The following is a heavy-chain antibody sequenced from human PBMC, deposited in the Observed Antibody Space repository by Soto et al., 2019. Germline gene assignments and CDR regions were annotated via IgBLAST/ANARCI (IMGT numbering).Heavy chain of an antibody. Sequence: QLQLQESGPGLVKPSETLSLICTVSGGSVSGSGYYWGWIRQPPGKGLEWIGTISYSGNTYHNPSLXXRXSXXVDTSANQFSLKRSAVAAADAAVYYCGRRSGSVYDWGQGTLVTVSS. CDR2: ISYSGNT. D-gene: IGHD1-26*01. J-gene: IGHJ1*01. CDR3: GRRSGSVYD. V-gene: IGHV4-39*01. CDR1: GGSVSGSGYY.